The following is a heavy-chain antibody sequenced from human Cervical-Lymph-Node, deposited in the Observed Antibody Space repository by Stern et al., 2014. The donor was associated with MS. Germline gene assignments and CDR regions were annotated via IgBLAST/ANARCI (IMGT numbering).Heavy chain of an antibody. J-gene: IGHJ3*02. CDR1: GYTFTGYY. Sequence: QVQLVQSGAEVKKPGASVKVSCKASGYTFTGYYMHWVRQAPGQGLEWMGRINPNSGGTNYAQKFQGRVTMTRDTSISTAYMELSRLRSDDTAVYYCATLLEYSNYDKDAFDIWGQGTMVTVSS. V-gene: IGHV1-2*06. CDR2: INPNSGGT. CDR3: ATLLEYSNYDKDAFDI. D-gene: IGHD4-11*01.